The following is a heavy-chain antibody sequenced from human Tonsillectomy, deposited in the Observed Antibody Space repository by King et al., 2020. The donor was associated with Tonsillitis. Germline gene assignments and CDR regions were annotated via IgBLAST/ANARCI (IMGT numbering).Heavy chain of an antibody. CDR2: ISGSGGST. D-gene: IGHD4-17*01. Sequence: VQLVESGGGLVQPGGSLRLSCAASGFTFSSYAMSWVRQAPGKGLEWVSAISGSGGSTYYADSVKGRFTISRDNSKNTLYLQMNSLRAEDPAVYYCATYDYGDQGSYYYYYMDVWGKGTTVTVSS. CDR3: ATYDYGDQGSYYYYYMDV. J-gene: IGHJ6*03. CDR1: GFTFSSYA. V-gene: IGHV3-23*04.